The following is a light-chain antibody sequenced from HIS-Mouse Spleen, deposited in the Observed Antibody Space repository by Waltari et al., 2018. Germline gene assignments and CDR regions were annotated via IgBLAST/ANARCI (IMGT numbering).Light chain of an antibody. CDR1: ALPKKS. V-gene: IGLV3-10*01. Sequence: SYELTQPPSVSVSPGQTARITCSGDALPKKSAYWYQQKSRQAPVLVIYEDSKRPSGIPERFSGSSSGTMATLTISGAQVEDEADYYCYSTDSSGNHRVFGGGTKLTVL. CDR2: EDS. CDR3: YSTDSSGNHRV. J-gene: IGLJ2*01.